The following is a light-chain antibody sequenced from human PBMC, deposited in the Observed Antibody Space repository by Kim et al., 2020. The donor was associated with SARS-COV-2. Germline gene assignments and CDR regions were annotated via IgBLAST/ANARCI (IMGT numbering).Light chain of an antibody. CDR3: QQYNNWPYT. V-gene: IGKV3-15*01. J-gene: IGKJ2*01. Sequence: SVAPGERAPLSCRASQSVSRNLAWYQQKPGQAPRLLIYGASTRATGSPSRFSGSGSGTEFTLTISSLQSEDFAVYSCQQYNNWPYTFGQGTKLEIK. CDR2: GAS. CDR1: QSVSRN.